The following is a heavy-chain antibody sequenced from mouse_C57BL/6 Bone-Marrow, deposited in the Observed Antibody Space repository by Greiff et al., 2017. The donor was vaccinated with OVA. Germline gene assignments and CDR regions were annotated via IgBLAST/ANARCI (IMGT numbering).Heavy chain of an antibody. CDR2: ISSGSSTI. CDR3: APIYYDYDVTY. J-gene: IGHJ3*01. CDR1: GFTFSDYG. V-gene: IGHV5-17*01. Sequence: EVHLVESGGGLVKPGGSLKLSCAASGFTFSDYGMHWVRQAPEKGLEWVAYISSGSSTIYYADTVKGRFTISRDNAKNTLFLQMTSLRSDDTAMYYCAPIYYDYDVTYWGQGTLVTVSA. D-gene: IGHD2-4*01.